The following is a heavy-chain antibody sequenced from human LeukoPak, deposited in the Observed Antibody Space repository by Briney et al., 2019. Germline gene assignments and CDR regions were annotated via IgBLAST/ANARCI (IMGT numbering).Heavy chain of an antibody. CDR3: ARVDGSGSKRWFDP. CDR2: IHNSGST. CDR1: GGSFSSGGFY. D-gene: IGHD3-10*01. V-gene: IGHV4-31*03. J-gene: IGHJ5*02. Sequence: SETQSLTCSVTGGSFSSGGFYWSWIRQHPGQGLEWMGYIHNSGSTYYSPSLQSRAIISLDTSKSQFSLQLNSVTAADTAVYYCARVDGSGSKRWFDPWGQGVPVTVSS.